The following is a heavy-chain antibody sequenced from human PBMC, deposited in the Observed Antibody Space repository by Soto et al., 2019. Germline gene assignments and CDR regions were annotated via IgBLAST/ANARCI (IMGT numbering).Heavy chain of an antibody. CDR1: GYTFTGYY. D-gene: IGHD6-13*01. J-gene: IGHJ6*02. CDR3: ARVRAAAGKNYYYYGMDV. CDR2: INPNSGGT. Sequence: ASVKVSCKASGYTFTGYYMHWVRQAPGQGLEWMGWINPNSGGTNYAQKFQGWVTMTRDTSISTAYMELSRLRSDDTAVYYCARVRAAAGKNYYYYGMDVWGQGTTVTVSS. V-gene: IGHV1-2*04.